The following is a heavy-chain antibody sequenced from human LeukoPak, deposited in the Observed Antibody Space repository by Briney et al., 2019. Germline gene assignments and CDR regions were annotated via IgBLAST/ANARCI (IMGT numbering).Heavy chain of an antibody. V-gene: IGHV3-7*05. Sequence: GGSLRLSCAASGFTFSSHWMSWVRHAPGKGLEEVANIKHDGSEKYYVGSVKGRFTISRDNAKNSLYLQMNSLRAEDTAVYYCALYNWNSKRDLDYWGQGTLVTVSS. CDR2: IKHDGSEK. CDR1: GFTFSSHW. J-gene: IGHJ4*02. CDR3: ALYNWNSKRDLDY. D-gene: IGHD1-7*01.